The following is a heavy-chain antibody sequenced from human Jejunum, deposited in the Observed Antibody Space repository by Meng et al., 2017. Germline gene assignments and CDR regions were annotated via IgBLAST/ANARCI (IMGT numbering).Heavy chain of an antibody. D-gene: IGHD2-8*01. V-gene: IGHV3-30*01. CDR2: IAYHGSAT. CDR1: GFSFSSFA. J-gene: IGHJ4*02. CDR3: AKDGGIGVTDFDY. Sequence: GGSLRLSCAASGFSFSSFAMLWVRQAPGKGPEWVSFIAYHGSATQYADSVKGRFTISRDNSRNTLFVQMNSLSAEDTAVYYCAKDGGIGVTDFDYWGQGTLVTVSS.